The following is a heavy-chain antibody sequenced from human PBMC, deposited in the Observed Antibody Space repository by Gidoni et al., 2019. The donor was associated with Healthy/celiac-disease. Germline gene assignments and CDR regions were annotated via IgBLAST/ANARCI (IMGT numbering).Heavy chain of an antibody. CDR2: IKSKTDGGTT. D-gene: IGHD6-19*01. J-gene: IGHJ4*02. CDR1: GFTFSNAW. Sequence: EVQLVESGGGLVKPGGSLRLSCAASGFTFSNAWMSWVRQAPGKGLEWVGRIKSKTDGGTTDYAAPVKGRFTISRDDSKNTLYLQMNSLKTEDTAVYYCTTIHGYSSGWYGYWGQGTLVTVSS. CDR3: TTIHGYSSGWYGY. V-gene: IGHV3-15*01.